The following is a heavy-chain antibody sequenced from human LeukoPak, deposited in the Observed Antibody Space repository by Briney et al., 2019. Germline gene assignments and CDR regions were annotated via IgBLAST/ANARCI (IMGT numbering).Heavy chain of an antibody. CDR1: GFTFSSYS. CDR3: ARVGYKNHYYDSSGAWPFDY. D-gene: IGHD3-22*01. Sequence: GGSLRLSCAASGFTFSSYSVNWVRQAPGKGLEWVSSISSSSSYIYYADSVKGRFTISRDNAKNSLYLQMNSLRAEDTAVYYCARVGYKNHYYDSSGAWPFDYWGQGTLVTVSS. CDR2: ISSSSSYI. J-gene: IGHJ4*02. V-gene: IGHV3-21*01.